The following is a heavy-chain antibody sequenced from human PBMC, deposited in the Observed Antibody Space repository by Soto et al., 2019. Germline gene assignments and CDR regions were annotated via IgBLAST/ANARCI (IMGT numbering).Heavy chain of an antibody. CDR3: AALQGDTARVLKY. D-gene: IGHD5-18*01. J-gene: IGHJ4*02. V-gene: IGHV4-31*03. CDR1: GGSISSGGYY. CDR2: IYYSGST. Sequence: QVQLQESGPGLVKPSQTLSLTCTVSGGSISSGGYYWSWIRQHPGKGLEWIGYIYYSGSTYYNPSLKSRVTISVDTSKNQFSVKLCSVTAADAAVYYCAALQGDTARVLKYWGQGTLVTVSS.